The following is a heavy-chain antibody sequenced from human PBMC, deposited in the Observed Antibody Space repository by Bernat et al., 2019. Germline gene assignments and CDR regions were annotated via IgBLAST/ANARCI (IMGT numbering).Heavy chain of an antibody. J-gene: IGHJ4*02. CDR3: ARGGVDNSNYGGLFDS. Sequence: RGGAGRLRPSETLSRACAVSDGAFSTYYWGWIRQPPGKGLEWIGEINHSGSTNYNPSLKSRVTMSVDTSRNRFSLKLSSVTAADSAIYFCARGGVDNSNYGGLFDSWGQGTLLTVSS. V-gene: IGHV4-34*01. CDR2: INHSGST. CDR1: DGAFSTYY. D-gene: IGHD4-4*01.